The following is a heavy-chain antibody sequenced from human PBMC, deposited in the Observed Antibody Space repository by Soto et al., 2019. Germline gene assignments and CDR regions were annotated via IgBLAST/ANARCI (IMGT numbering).Heavy chain of an antibody. CDR1: GGSLSGYY. D-gene: IGHD1-1*01. CDR2: IHHSGSI. V-gene: IGHV4-34*01. CDR3: SRGGDAYKAGNY. Sequence: SETLSLTCAVYGGSLSGYYWTWIRRPPGKGLEWIGEIHHSGSINYNSSLKSRVTISADTSKNQFFLKLSSVTAADTAVYYCSRGGDAYKAGNYWGQGTLVTVS. J-gene: IGHJ4*02.